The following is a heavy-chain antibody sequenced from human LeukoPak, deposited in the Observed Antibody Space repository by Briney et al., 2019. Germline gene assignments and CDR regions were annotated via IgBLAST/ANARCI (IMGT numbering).Heavy chain of an antibody. CDR3: ATETNGRHYGY. J-gene: IGHJ4*02. Sequence: GGSLRLSCTASGLTFSTSGFNWVRQAPGKGLEWFASIGPTGSDRYHADSIKGRFTISRDNANNFLYLQMNSLRAEDTAVYYCATETNGRHYGYWGQGTLLTVSS. CDR1: GLTFSTSG. D-gene: IGHD1-14*01. CDR2: IGPTGSDR. V-gene: IGHV3-21*06.